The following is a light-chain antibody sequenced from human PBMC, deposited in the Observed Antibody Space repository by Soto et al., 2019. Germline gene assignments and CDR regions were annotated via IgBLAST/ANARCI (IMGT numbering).Light chain of an antibody. V-gene: IGKV1-39*01. Sequence: DILMTQSPSSLSASVGDRVTITCRASQSISDFLNWYQQKPGTPPKLLIYAASTLQSGVPSRFSGSGSGTDFTLTISGLQPEDFATYYCQQSYNVPPQYPLGQGTKREIK. J-gene: IGKJ2*01. CDR2: AAS. CDR3: QQSYNVPPQYP. CDR1: QSISDF.